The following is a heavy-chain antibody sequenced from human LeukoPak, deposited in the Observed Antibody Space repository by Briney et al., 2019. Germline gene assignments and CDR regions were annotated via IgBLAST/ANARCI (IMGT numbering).Heavy chain of an antibody. CDR1: GASISSSRYY. J-gene: IGHJ5*02. Sequence: SETLSLTCTVSGASISSSRYYWGWIRQPPGKGLEWIGTIYYSGSTYYTPSLKGRVTISVDTSKNQFSLKLSSVTAADTAVYYCARHNVVRGGGWFDPWGQGTLVTVSS. D-gene: IGHD3-10*01. CDR2: IYYSGST. V-gene: IGHV4-39*01. CDR3: ARHNVVRGGGWFDP.